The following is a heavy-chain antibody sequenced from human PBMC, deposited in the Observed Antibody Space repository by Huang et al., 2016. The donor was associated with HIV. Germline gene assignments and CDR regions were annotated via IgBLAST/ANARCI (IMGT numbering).Heavy chain of an antibody. J-gene: IGHJ4*02. CDR3: AHSTDASAATFYFDF. D-gene: IGHD6-25*01. V-gene: IGHV2-5*01. CDR2: IYSKGDG. Sequence: QITLRESGPALVKPTPTLTLTCTFSGFSLTTTGVGVGWTRQPPGQALDWLAFIYSKGDGRYIPSLSSRLTITKDTSENQVVRTMTNMDPVYTATYYCAHSTDASAATFYFDFWGQGTLVAVSS. CDR1: GFSLTTTGVG.